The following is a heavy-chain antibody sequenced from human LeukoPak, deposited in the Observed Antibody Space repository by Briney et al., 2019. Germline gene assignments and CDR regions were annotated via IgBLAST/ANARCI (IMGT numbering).Heavy chain of an antibody. CDR2: ICPGDSDT. J-gene: IGHJ4*02. Sequence: GESLKISCKGSGYSFTSYWIGWVRQMPGKGLEWMGIICPGDSDTRYSPSFQGQVTISADKSISTAYLQWSSLKASDTAMYYCARGDTIFGVVPPFFDYWGQGTLVTVSS. V-gene: IGHV5-51*01. CDR3: ARGDTIFGVVPPFFDY. D-gene: IGHD3-3*01. CDR1: GYSFTSYW.